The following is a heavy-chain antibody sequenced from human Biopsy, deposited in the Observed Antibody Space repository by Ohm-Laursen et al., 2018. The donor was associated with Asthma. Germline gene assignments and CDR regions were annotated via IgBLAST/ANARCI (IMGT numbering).Heavy chain of an antibody. V-gene: IGHV3-21*01. CDR3: ARDFTIGSGSPFHF. Sequence: SLRLSCTASGFDFSGYTMNWVRQAPGKGLEWVSSISGLSRYKYYSYSLRGRVTISRDNAKSSLHLQMSSLRAEDTAVYFCARDFTIGSGSPFHFWGPGTLVTVSS. CDR1: GFDFSGYT. J-gene: IGHJ4*01. D-gene: IGHD3-10*01. CDR2: ISGLSRYK.